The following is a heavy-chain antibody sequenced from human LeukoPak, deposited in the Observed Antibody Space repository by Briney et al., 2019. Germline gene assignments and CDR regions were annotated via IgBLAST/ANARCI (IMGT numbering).Heavy chain of an antibody. CDR1: GFTFSSYA. CDR3: ARDPGSVTMIVVVTVHFDY. CDR2: ISYDGSNK. D-gene: IGHD3-22*01. J-gene: IGHJ4*02. V-gene: IGHV3-30-3*01. Sequence: GGSLRLSCAASGFTFSSYAMHWVRQAPGKGLEWVAVISYDGSNKYYADSVKGRFTISRDNSKNTLYLQMNSLRAEDTAVYYCARDPGSVTMIVVVTVHFDYWGQGTLVTVSS.